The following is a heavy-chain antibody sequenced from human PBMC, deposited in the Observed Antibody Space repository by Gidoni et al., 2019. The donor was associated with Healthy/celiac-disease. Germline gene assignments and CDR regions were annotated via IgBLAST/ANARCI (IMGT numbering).Heavy chain of an antibody. Sequence: EVQLLEAGGGLVQHGGSLSLSCAASGFTFSSYAMSWVRQAPGQGLECVSAISGSGGSTYYADSVKGRFTISRDNSKNTLYLQMNSLRAEDTAVYYCAKDGPDIVGATTLCDYWGQGTLVTFSS. J-gene: IGHJ4*02. CDR1: GFTFSSYA. CDR3: AKDGPDIVGATTLCDY. V-gene: IGHV3-23*01. D-gene: IGHD1-26*01. CDR2: ISGSGGST.